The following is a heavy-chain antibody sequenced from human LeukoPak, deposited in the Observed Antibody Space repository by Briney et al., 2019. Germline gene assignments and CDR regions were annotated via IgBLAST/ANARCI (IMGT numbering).Heavy chain of an antibody. CDR3: AKDISEYYYGSGSYGNGMDV. Sequence: PGGSLRLSCAASGFTFSSYAMSWVRQAPGKGLEWVSAISGSGGSTYYADSVKGRFTISRDNAKNSLYLQMNSLRAEDTALYYCAKDISEYYYGSGSYGNGMDVWGQGTTVTVSS. J-gene: IGHJ6*02. CDR1: GFTFSSYA. D-gene: IGHD3-10*01. V-gene: IGHV3-23*01. CDR2: ISGSGGST.